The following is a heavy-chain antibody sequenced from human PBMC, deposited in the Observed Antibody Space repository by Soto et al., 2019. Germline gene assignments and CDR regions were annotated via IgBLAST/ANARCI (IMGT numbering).Heavy chain of an antibody. V-gene: IGHV5-51*01. J-gene: IGHJ4*01. CDR3: ARLRYSYFDY. CDR2: IYPGDSNT. Sequence: GEALNLSCEGSGYSYARYFICWVRQLPGKGLEWMGIIYPGDSNTRYSPSFQGQVTNSADKSISTAYLQWSSLKASDTAMYHWARLRYSYFDYWGHGTLVTVSS. D-gene: IGHD3-16*02. CDR1: GYSYARYF.